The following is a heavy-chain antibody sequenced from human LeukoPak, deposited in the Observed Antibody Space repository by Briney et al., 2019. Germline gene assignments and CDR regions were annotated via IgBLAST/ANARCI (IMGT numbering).Heavy chain of an antibody. CDR2: INYSGST. CDR1: GGTISSYY. Sequence: SETLSLTCTVSGGTISSYYWSWIRQPPGKGLEWIGYINYSGSTNYNPSLKSRVTMSVVTSKNQFSLKLSSVTAADTAVYYCARVQLERRRGWAFDIWGQGTMVTVSS. J-gene: IGHJ3*02. D-gene: IGHD1-1*01. V-gene: IGHV4-59*12. CDR3: ARVQLERRRGWAFDI.